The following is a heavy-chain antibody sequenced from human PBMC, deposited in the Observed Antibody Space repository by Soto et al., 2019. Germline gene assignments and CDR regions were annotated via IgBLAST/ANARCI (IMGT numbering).Heavy chain of an antibody. CDR2: IHYSGNT. Sequence: SETLSLTCTVSGGSISNYYWSWIRQPPGKGLEWIGYIHYSGNTKYNPSLKSRVPISSDTAKDQFSLKLTSMTAADTAVYYCARGHYDFWSGYFATIDYWGQGTLVTVSS. J-gene: IGHJ4*02. CDR3: ARGHYDFWSGYFATIDY. V-gene: IGHV4-59*08. CDR1: GGSISNYY. D-gene: IGHD3-3*01.